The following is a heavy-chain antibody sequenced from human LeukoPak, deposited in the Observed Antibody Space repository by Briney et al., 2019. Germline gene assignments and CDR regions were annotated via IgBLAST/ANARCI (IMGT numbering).Heavy chain of an antibody. D-gene: IGHD2-15*01. J-gene: IGHJ4*01. CDR2: ISYDGNNQ. CDR1: GFAFSSLA. Sequence: GSLRLSCAVSGFAFSSLAMHWVRQAPGKGREWVAFISYDGNNQYYADSVKGRFTISRDNSKNTLYLQMNNLRAEDTAIYYCARVGSRYCSGANCYDGFWGQGTLVSVSS. V-gene: IGHV3-30-3*01. CDR3: ARVGSRYCSGANCYDGF.